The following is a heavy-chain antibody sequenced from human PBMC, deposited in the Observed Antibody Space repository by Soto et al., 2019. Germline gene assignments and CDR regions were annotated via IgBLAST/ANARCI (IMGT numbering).Heavy chain of an antibody. CDR2: ISNTVGAT. J-gene: IGHJ6*03. CDR1: DFSFSTYA. CDR3: AAGPYYYYYMDV. Sequence: EVQLVVSGGDLVQPGGSLRLSCAAYDFSFSTYAMHLVRQAPGQGLEYVSSISNTVGATYYANSVKGRFTISRDNSKDTLYLHMGSLRADDMAVYYCAAGPYYYYYMDVWGGGTAVTVSS. V-gene: IGHV3-64*01.